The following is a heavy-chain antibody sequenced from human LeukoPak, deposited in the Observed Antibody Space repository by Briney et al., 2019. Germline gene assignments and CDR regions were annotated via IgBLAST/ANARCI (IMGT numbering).Heavy chain of an antibody. CDR1: GFTFSSYW. CDR2: MNGDGSST. V-gene: IGHV3-74*01. J-gene: IGHJ3*02. CDR3: ARSATDAFDI. Sequence: PGGSLRLSCTASGFTFSSYWMHWVRQAPGKGLVWVSHMNGDGSSTSYADSVKGRFTISRDNAKNTLYLQMNRLKAEDTAVYYCARSATDAFDIWGQGTMVTVSS.